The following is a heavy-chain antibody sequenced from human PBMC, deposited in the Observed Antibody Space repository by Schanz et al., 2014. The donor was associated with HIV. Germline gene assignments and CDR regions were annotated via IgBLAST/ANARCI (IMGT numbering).Heavy chain of an antibody. CDR3: VKGERIWYRIEVTGPTFDY. CDR1: GFTFSDYS. V-gene: IGHV3-30-3*01. Sequence: QVQLGQSGGGVVQPGRSLRLSCAASGFTFSDYSMHWVRQAPGKALEWVAVISHDGTNKFYAGSVKDRFTISRDNAKNTLYVQIRSLRNEDTAVYYCVKGERIWYRIEVTGPTFDYWGQGTLVTVSS. CDR2: ISHDGTNK. J-gene: IGHJ4*02. D-gene: IGHD2-15*01.